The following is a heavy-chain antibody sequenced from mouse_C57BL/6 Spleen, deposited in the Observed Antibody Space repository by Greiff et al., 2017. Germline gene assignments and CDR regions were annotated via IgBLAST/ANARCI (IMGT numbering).Heavy chain of an antibody. CDR3: ARYGSEAWFAY. V-gene: IGHV1-82*01. Sequence: VKLQESGPELVKPGASVKISCKASGYAFSSSWMNWVKQRPGKGLEWIGRIYPGDGDTNYNGKFKGKATLTADKSSSTAYMQLSSLTSEDSAVYFCARYGSEAWFAYWGQGTLVTVSA. CDR1: GYAFSSSW. D-gene: IGHD1-1*01. CDR2: IYPGDGDT. J-gene: IGHJ3*01.